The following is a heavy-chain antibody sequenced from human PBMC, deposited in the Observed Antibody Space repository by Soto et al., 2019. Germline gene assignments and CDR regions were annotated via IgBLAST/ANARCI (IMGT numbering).Heavy chain of an antibody. CDR3: AKDLTVNYFDY. J-gene: IGHJ4*02. CDR2: ISGSGGST. Sequence: GGSLRLSCAASGFTFSSYGMHWVRQAPGKGLEWVSAISGSGGSTYYADSVKGRFTISRDNSKNTLYLQMNSLRAEDTAVYYCAKDLTVNYFDYWGQGTLVTVSS. D-gene: IGHD4-4*01. V-gene: IGHV3-23*01. CDR1: GFTFSSYG.